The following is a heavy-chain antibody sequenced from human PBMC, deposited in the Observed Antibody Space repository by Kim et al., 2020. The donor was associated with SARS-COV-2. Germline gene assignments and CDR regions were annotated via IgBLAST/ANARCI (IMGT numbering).Heavy chain of an antibody. Sequence: ESMKGRVTISRDTSKNTLYLQRNSLGAEDTAVYYCARTELSGYSSSWCDYWGQGTLVTVSS. J-gene: IGHJ4*02. D-gene: IGHD6-13*01. V-gene: IGHV3-53*01. CDR3: ARTELSGYSSSWCDY.